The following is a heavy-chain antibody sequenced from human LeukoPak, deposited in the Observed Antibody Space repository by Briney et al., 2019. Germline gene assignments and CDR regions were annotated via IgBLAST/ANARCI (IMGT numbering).Heavy chain of an antibody. V-gene: IGHV4-59*01. J-gene: IGHJ4*02. CDR1: GGSISSYY. Sequence: PSETLPLTCTVSGGSISSYYWSWIRQPPGKGLEWIGYIYYSGSTNYNPSLKSRVTISVDTSKNQFSLKLSSVTAADTAVYYCARETTIFGVVTIDYWGQGTLATVSS. CDR2: IYYSGST. D-gene: IGHD3-3*01. CDR3: ARETTIFGVVTIDY.